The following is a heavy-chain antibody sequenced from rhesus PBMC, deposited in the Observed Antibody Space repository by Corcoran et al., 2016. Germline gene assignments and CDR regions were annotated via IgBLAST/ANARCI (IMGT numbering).Heavy chain of an antibody. CDR1: GGSISSGYYY. CDR3: ARHCPSGYFHFDY. V-gene: IGHV4-122*02. Sequence: QVQLQESGPGLVKPSETLSLTCAVSGGSISSGYYYWSWIRQPPGEGLEWIGYITYSGTTSYNPSLKCRVTISRDTSKTKFSLKLSSVTAAATALYYCARHCPSGYFHFDYWGQGVLVTVSS. D-gene: IGHD3-28*01. CDR2: ITYSGTT. J-gene: IGHJ4*01.